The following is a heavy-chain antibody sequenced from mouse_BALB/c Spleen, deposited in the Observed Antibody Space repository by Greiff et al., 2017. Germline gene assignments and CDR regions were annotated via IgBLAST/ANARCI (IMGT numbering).Heavy chain of an antibody. Sequence: EVKLVESGGGLVKPGGSLKLSCAASGFTFSDYYMYWVRQTPEKRLEWVATISDGGSYTYYPDSVKGRFTISRDNAKNNLYLQMSSLKSEDTAMYYCARDPVFAYWGQGTLVTVSA. V-gene: IGHV5-4*02. J-gene: IGHJ3*01. CDR3: ARDPVFAY. CDR2: ISDGGSYT. CDR1: GFTFSDYY.